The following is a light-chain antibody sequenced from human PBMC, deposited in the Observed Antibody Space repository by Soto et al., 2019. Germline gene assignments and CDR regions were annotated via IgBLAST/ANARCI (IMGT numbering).Light chain of an antibody. Sequence: DIHLTQSPSSLSVSVGDRVAITCRASHDIGTSLNWYHQKPGKAPKLLIYDSSDLESGVPSRFSGSGPGTDFILTISSLQPEDIATYYCQQYEKLPITFGPGTRLEIK. CDR2: DSS. J-gene: IGKJ5*01. V-gene: IGKV1-33*01. CDR3: QQYEKLPIT. CDR1: HDIGTS.